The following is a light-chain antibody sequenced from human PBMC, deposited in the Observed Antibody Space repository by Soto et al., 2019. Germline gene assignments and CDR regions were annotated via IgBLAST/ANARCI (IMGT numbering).Light chain of an antibody. J-gene: IGLJ1*01. CDR2: SNN. V-gene: IGLV1-44*01. Sequence: QSVLTQPPSASGTPGQRVTISCSGSSSNIGSNTVNWYQQLPGTAPKLLIYSNNQRPSGVPDRFSGSKSGTSASLAISGLQSEDDPDYYCAAWDDSLNGYVFGTGTKVTVL. CDR3: AAWDDSLNGYV. CDR1: SSNIGSNT.